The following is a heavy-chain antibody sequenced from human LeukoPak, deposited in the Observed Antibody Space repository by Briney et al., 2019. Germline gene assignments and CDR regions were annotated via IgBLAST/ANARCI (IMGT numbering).Heavy chain of an antibody. V-gene: IGHV3-21*01. CDR2: ISSSSKYI. D-gene: IGHD2-2*02. Sequence: GRSLRLFCAASLFTFSSYSMNWVRHASGKGWEWVSSISSSSKYIYYADSVKDRFPISRDNDKNSLKLQMNSLRVKDTAVYYCSRVRCSSTSCYNDAFDIWGQGTMVTVSS. CDR3: SRVRCSSTSCYNDAFDI. J-gene: IGHJ3*02. CDR1: LFTFSSYS.